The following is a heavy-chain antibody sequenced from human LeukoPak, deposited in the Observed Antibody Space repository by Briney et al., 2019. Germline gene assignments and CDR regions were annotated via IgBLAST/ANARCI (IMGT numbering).Heavy chain of an antibody. Sequence: PGGSLRLSCAASGFTFSSYAMIWVRQAPGKGLEWVSSISGSGNRTYYADSVKGRFTISRDNSKNTLFLQMNSLRAEDTAVYYCAKNLYCGGGSCYPSALGMDVWGQGTTVTVSS. J-gene: IGHJ6*02. CDR1: GFTFSSYA. CDR2: ISGSGNRT. CDR3: AKNLYCGGGSCYPSALGMDV. D-gene: IGHD2-15*01. V-gene: IGHV3-23*01.